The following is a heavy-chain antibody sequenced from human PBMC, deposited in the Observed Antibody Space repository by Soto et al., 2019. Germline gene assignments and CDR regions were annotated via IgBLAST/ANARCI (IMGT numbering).Heavy chain of an antibody. CDR1: GFTFNTYS. V-gene: IGHV3-48*01. CDR3: ARWNYDTTGYYKGAIDY. J-gene: IGHJ4*02. D-gene: IGHD3-22*01. CDR2: ISSSSSTV. Sequence: GGSLRLSCAASGFTFNTYSMNWVRQAPGRGLEWVSYISSSSSTVYYADSVKGRFTISRDNAKNSLYLQMNSLRAEDTAVYYCARWNYDTTGYYKGAIDYWGQGTLVTVSS.